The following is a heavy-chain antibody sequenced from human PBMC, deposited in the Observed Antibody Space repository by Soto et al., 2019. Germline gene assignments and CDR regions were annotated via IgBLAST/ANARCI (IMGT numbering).Heavy chain of an antibody. CDR2: IYYSGTT. Sequence: SETLSLTCAVSGGSISSGAYSWSWIRQPPGKSLEWIAYIYYSGTTYFNPSLRSRVTISVDRSKNQFSLNLMSVTAADTAVYYCATGFNYYGAGTLKLDSWGQGNLVTVS. D-gene: IGHD3-10*01. V-gene: IGHV4-61*08. CDR3: ATGFNYYGAGTLKLDS. J-gene: IGHJ4*02. CDR1: GGSISSGAYS.